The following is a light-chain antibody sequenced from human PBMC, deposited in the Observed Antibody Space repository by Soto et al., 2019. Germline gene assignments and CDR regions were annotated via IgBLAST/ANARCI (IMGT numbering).Light chain of an antibody. CDR2: AAS. V-gene: IGKV3D-20*02. Sequence: EIVLTQSPGTLSLSPGERATLSCRASQSVSSSYLAWYQQKAGQAPRLLIYAASRRATGIPDRFSGSGSGTDFTLTISRLEPEDFALYYCQQRSNWPPLTFGGGTKVEIK. J-gene: IGKJ4*01. CDR3: QQRSNWPPLT. CDR1: QSVSSSY.